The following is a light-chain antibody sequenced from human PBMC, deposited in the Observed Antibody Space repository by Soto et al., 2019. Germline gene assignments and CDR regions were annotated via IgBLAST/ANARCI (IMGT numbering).Light chain of an antibody. Sequence: EIVLTQSPGTLSLSPGERATLSCRASQSVSSSYLAWYQQKPGQAPRLLIYGASSRATGIPDRVSGSGSGTDFTLTISRLEPEDFAVYYCQQYGLSPLTFGGGTKVEIK. CDR1: QSVSSSY. V-gene: IGKV3-20*01. J-gene: IGKJ4*01. CDR3: QQYGLSPLT. CDR2: GAS.